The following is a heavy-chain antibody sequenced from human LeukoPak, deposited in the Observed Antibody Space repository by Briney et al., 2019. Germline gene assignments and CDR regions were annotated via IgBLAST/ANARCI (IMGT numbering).Heavy chain of an antibody. D-gene: IGHD6-13*01. J-gene: IGHJ6*03. V-gene: IGHV3-49*04. CDR3: TRVLQQLEYYYYYYMDV. Sequence: GGSLRLSCTASGFTFGDYVMSWVRQAPGKGLEWVGFIRSKAYGGTTKNAASVKGRFTISRDDSRSVAYLQMSSLETEDTAVYYCTRVLQQLEYYYYYYMDVWGKGTKVTISS. CDR1: GFTFGDYV. CDR2: IRSKAYGGTT.